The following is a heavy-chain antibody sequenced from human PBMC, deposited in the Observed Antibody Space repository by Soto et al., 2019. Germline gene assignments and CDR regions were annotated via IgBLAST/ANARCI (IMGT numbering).Heavy chain of an antibody. CDR2: IYYRGNT. V-gene: IGHV4-61*01. CDR3: ARGLISGSHYSGGWYYFDS. Sequence: SETLSLTCTVSGGSFSSSTYYWSWIRQPPGKGLEWIGYIYYRGNTDYNPSLKSRVTISLDTPKNQFSLKLSSVTAADTAVYYCARGLISGSHYSGGWYYFDSWGQGTQVTVSS. CDR1: GGSFSSSTYY. D-gene: IGHD1-26*01. J-gene: IGHJ4*02.